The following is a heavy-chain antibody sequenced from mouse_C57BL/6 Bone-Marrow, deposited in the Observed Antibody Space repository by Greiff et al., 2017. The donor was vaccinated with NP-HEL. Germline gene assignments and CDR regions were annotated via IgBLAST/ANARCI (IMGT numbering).Heavy chain of an antibody. V-gene: IGHV1-47*01. CDR3: ATYYYGSNYSMDY. Sequence: VKLMESGAELVKPGASVKMSCKASGYTFTTYPIEWMKQNHGKSLEWIGNFHPYNDDTKYNEKFKGKATLTVEKSSSTVYLELSRLTSDDSAVYYCATYYYGSNYSMDYWGQGTSVTVSS. CDR1: GYTFTTYP. CDR2: FHPYNDDT. D-gene: IGHD1-1*01. J-gene: IGHJ4*01.